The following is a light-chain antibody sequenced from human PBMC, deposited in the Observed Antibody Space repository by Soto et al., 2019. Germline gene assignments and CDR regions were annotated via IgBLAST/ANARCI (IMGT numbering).Light chain of an antibody. CDR3: QVGDVSHDHHL. V-gene: IGLV3-21*02. CDR2: DDA. CDR1: NIGTET. Sequence: SYVLTQPPSVSVAPGQTASIPCGGNNIGTETVHWYQQKPGQAPMLVVYDDADRPSGIPERFSGSNSGNTATLTITRVEAGDEAAYYCQVGDVSHDHHLFGGGTKLTVL. J-gene: IGLJ2*01.